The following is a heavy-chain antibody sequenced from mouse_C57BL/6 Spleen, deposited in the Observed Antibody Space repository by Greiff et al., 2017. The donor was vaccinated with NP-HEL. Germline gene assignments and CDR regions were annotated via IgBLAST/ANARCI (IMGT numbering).Heavy chain of an antibody. J-gene: IGHJ3*01. CDR3: ARETYYGSSRFAY. CDR1: GYAFSSYW. V-gene: IGHV1-80*01. D-gene: IGHD1-1*01. CDR2: IYPGDGDT. Sequence: QVHVKQSGAELVKPGASVKISCKASGYAFSSYWMNWVKQRPGKGLDWIGQIYPGDGDTNYNGKFKGKATLTADKSSSTAYMQLSSLTSEDSAVYFCARETYYGSSRFAYWGQGTLVTVSA.